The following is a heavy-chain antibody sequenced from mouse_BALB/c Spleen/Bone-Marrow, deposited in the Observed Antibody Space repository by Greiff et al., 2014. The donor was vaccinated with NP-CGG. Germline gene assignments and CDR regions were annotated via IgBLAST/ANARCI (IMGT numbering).Heavy chain of an antibody. D-gene: IGHD2-2*01. Sequence: VQGLESGPDLVAPSQSLSITCTVSGFSLTLYGVHWVRQSPGKGLEWLVVIWSDGTTTYNSALKSRLSISKDNSKSQVFLKLNSLQTDDTAMYYCARHERGYPYAMDYWGQGTSVTVSS. V-gene: IGHV2-6-2*01. CDR1: GFSLTLYG. CDR2: IWSDGTT. J-gene: IGHJ4*01. CDR3: ARHERGYPYAMDY.